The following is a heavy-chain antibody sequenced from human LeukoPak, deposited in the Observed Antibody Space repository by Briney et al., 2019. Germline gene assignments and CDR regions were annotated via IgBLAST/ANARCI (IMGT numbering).Heavy chain of an antibody. Sequence: PSETLSLTCAVYGGSFSGYYWSWIRQPPGKGLEWIGEINHSGSSNYNPSLKSRVTISVDTSKNQFSLKLSSVTAADTAVYYCARTGMITFGGVIAKNDWGQGTLVTVSS. V-gene: IGHV4-34*01. D-gene: IGHD3-16*02. CDR2: INHSGSS. J-gene: IGHJ4*02. CDR1: GGSFSGYY. CDR3: ARTGMITFGGVIAKND.